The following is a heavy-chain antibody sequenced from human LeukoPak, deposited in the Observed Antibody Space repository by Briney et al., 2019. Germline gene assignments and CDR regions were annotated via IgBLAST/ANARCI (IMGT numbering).Heavy chain of an antibody. CDR2: ISVYDDNT. CDR1: VYKFEQCV. V-gene: IGHV1-18*01. J-gene: IGHJ4*02. CDR3: AKADPPVAPGGTASDFDY. D-gene: IGHD6-13*01. Sequence: ASVKVSCKASVYKFEQCVVTCVRHAPGQGLEWMGWISVYDDNTDYAQKFQGRVTMTTDTATRIAYMELRSLTYDDTAVYFCAKADPPVAPGGTASDFDYWGQGSLVIVST.